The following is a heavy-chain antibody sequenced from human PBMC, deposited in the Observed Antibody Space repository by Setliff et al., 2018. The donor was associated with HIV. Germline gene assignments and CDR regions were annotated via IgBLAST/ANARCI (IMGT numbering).Heavy chain of an antibody. D-gene: IGHD1-26*01. J-gene: IGHJ4*02. Sequence: SETLSLTCTVSGGSISSGDYYWSWIRQPPGKGLEWIGYIYYSGSTYYNPSLKSRVTISVDTSKNQFSLKLSSVTAADTAVYYCAREGKEGATPFDYWGQGILVPSPQ. CDR2: IYYSGST. CDR3: AREGKEGATPFDY. V-gene: IGHV4-30-4*08. CDR1: GGSISSGDYY.